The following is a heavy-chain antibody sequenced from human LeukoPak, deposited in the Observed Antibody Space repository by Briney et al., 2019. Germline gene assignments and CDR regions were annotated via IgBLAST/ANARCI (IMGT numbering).Heavy chain of an antibody. V-gene: IGHV4-59*01. CDR3: ARQGTTVTHFDY. Sequence: SETLSLTCTVAGVPISGYYWSWIRQPPGKELEWIGYIYSSGSSGSANYNPSLTSRVTISIDTSKNQFSLTLSSVTAADTAVYYCARQGTTVTHFDYWGQGTLVTVSS. J-gene: IGHJ4*02. CDR1: GVPISGYY. D-gene: IGHD4-11*01. CDR2: IYSSGSSGSA.